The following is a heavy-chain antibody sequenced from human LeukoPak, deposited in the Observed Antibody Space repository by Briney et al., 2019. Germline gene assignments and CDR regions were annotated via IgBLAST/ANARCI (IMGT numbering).Heavy chain of an antibody. D-gene: IGHD2-15*01. V-gene: IGHV4-59*12. CDR3: ARDAQCSGGSCIDY. Sequence: SETLSLTCTVSGGSISSYYWSWIRQPPGKGLEWIGYIYYSGSTNYNPSLKSRVTISVDTSKNQFSLKLSSVTAADTAVYYCARDAQCSGGSCIDYWGQGTLVTVSS. CDR1: GGSISSYY. J-gene: IGHJ4*02. CDR2: IYYSGST.